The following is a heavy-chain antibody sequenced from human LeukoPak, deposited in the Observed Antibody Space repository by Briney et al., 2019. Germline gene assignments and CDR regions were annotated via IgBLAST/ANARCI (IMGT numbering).Heavy chain of an antibody. CDR1: GYTFTSYY. CDR3: ARDSGYSYGLGYFDL. D-gene: IGHD5-18*01. CDR2: INPSGGST. V-gene: IGHV1-46*01. J-gene: IGHJ2*01. Sequence: ASVTVSCKASGYTFTSYYMHWVRQAPGQGLEWMGIINPSGGSTNYAQKFQGRVTITADESTSTAYMELSSLRSEDTAVYYCARDSGYSYGLGYFDLWGRGTLVTVSS.